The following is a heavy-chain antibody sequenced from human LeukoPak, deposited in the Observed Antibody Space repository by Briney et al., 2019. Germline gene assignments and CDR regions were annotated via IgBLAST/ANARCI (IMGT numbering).Heavy chain of an antibody. Sequence: GASVKVSCKASGYTFTSYDINWVRQAAGQGLEWMGWMNPNSGNTGYAQKFQGRVTITRNTSISTAHMELSSLRSEDTAVYSCARGPSWSGYSQPYYFDYWGQGTLVTVSS. CDR2: MNPNSGNT. J-gene: IGHJ4*02. CDR3: ARGPSWSGYSQPYYFDY. D-gene: IGHD3-3*01. V-gene: IGHV1-8*03. CDR1: GYTFTSYD.